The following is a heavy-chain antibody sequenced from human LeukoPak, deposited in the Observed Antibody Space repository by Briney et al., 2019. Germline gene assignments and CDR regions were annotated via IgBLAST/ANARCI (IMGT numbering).Heavy chain of an antibody. D-gene: IGHD4-17*01. CDR3: ARDYGDYVLDY. V-gene: IGHV4-59*01. CDR1: GGSISSYY. J-gene: IGHJ4*02. Sequence: KPSETLSLTCTVSGGSISSYYWSWIRQPPGKGLEWIGYIYYSGSTNYNPSLKSRVTISVDTSKNQFSLKLSSVTAADTAVYYCARDYGDYVLDYWGQGTLVTVSS. CDR2: IYYSGST.